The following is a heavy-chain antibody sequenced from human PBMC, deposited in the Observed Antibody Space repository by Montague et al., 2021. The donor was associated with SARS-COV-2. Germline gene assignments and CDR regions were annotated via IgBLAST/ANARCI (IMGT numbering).Heavy chain of an antibody. CDR2: MYYSGRT. V-gene: IGHV4-39*01. J-gene: IGHJ4*02. D-gene: IGHD2-2*01. CDR1: GASIASGSYY. CDR3: ARQGDQLPFGYGFDH. Sequence: SETLSLTCTVSGASIASGSYYWGWIRQPPGKGLEWIGSMYYSGRTYYNPSLKSRVTIPVDTSKNQFSLTLSSVTAADTAVYYCARQGDQLPFGYGFDHWGQGALVTVSS.